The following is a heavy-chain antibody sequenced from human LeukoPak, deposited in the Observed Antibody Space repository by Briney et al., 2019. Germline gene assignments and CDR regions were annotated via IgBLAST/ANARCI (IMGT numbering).Heavy chain of an antibody. V-gene: IGHV3-23*01. CDR1: GFTFSSYA. D-gene: IGHD1-26*01. CDR3: AKGGIVHPFDI. Sequence: GGSLRLSCAASGFTFSSYAMSWVRQAPGKGLECISGFSGSGGSTYYADSVKGRFTISRDNSKNTLYLQMNSLRAEDTAVYYCAKGGIVHPFDIWGQGTMVTVSS. CDR2: FSGSGGST. J-gene: IGHJ3*02.